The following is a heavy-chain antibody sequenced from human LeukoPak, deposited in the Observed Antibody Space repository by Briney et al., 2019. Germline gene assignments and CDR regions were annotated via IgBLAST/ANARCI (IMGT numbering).Heavy chain of an antibody. CDR3: AREVQLERLGFGKEGSAFDY. V-gene: IGHV3-21*01. CDR2: ISSSSSYI. J-gene: IGHJ4*02. D-gene: IGHD1-1*01. Sequence: PGGSLRLSCAASGFTFSSYSMNWVRQAPGKGLEWVSSISSSSSYIYYADSVEGRFTISRDNAKNSLYLQMNSLRAEDTAVYYCAREVQLERLGFGKEGSAFDYWGQGTLVTVSS. CDR1: GFTFSSYS.